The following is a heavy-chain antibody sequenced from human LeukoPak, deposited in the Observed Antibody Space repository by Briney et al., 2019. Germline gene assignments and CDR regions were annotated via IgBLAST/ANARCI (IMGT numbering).Heavy chain of an antibody. J-gene: IGHJ6*02. CDR3: ARDSRYGLDV. CDR1: GFTFSNYA. V-gene: IGHV3-33*01. Sequence: GGSLRLSCAASGFTFSNYAMHWVRQAPGKGLEWVAVIWYDGSNKYYADSVKGRFTISRDNSRNTLYLQMNSLTAEDTAAYYCARDSRYGLDVWGQGTTVTVSS. CDR2: IWYDGSNK.